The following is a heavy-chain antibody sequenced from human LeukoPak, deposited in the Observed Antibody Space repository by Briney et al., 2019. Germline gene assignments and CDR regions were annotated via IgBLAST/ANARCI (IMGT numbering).Heavy chain of an antibody. CDR2: ISSSSSTI. Sequence: GGSQRLSCAASGFTFSSYSMNWVRQAPGKGLEWVSYISSSSSTIYYADSVKGRFTISRDNAKNSLYLQMNSLRAEDTAVYYCARDSNYYFDYWGQGTLVTVSS. V-gene: IGHV3-48*01. D-gene: IGHD1-1*01. CDR1: GFTFSSYS. CDR3: ARDSNYYFDY. J-gene: IGHJ4*02.